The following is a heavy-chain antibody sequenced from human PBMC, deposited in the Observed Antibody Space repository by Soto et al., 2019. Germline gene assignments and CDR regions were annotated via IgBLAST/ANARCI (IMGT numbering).Heavy chain of an antibody. CDR2: ISYDGSNK. CDR1: GFTFSSYG. D-gene: IGHD3-3*01. J-gene: IGHJ6*02. Sequence: GGSLRLSCAASGFTFSSYGMHWVRQAPGKGLEWVAVISYDGSNKYYADSVKGRFTISRDNSQNTLYLQMNSLRAEDTAVYYCAKDLVKSGFGVVIKGVYYYYGMDVWGPGTTVAVFS. CDR3: AKDLVKSGFGVVIKGVYYYYGMDV. V-gene: IGHV3-30*18.